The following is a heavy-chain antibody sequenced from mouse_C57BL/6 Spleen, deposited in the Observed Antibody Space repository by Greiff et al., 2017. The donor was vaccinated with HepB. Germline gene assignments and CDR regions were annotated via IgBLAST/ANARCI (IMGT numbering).Heavy chain of an antibody. CDR3: ARIHNFYYAMDY. J-gene: IGHJ4*01. CDR1: GFTFSDYG. V-gene: IGHV5-17*01. Sequence: EVMLVESGGGLVKPGGSLKLSCAASGFTFSDYGMHWVRQAPEKGLEWVAYISSGSSTIYYADTVKGRFTISRDNAKNTLFLQMTSLRSEDTAMYYCARIHNFYYAMDYWGQGTSVTVSS. CDR2: ISSGSSTI. D-gene: IGHD1-3*01.